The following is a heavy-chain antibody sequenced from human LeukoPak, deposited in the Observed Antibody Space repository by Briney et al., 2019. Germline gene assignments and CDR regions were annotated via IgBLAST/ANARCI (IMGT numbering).Heavy chain of an antibody. J-gene: IGHJ6*03. Sequence: GESLKISCKGSGYIFTSYWIGWVRQMPGKGLEWMGIIYPGDSDTRYSPSFQGQVTISADKSISTAYLQWSSLKASDTAMYYCARLVGAAAGDDYYYMDVWGKGTTVTISS. CDR2: IYPGDSDT. CDR1: GYIFTSYW. CDR3: ARLVGAAAGDDYYYMDV. V-gene: IGHV5-51*01. D-gene: IGHD6-13*01.